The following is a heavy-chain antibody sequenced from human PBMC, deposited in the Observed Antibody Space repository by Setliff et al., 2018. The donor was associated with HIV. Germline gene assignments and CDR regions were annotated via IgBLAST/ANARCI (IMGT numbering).Heavy chain of an antibody. CDR2: IYTSGST. Sequence: SETLSLTCTVSGGSISSGSYYWSWIRQPAGKGLEWIGHIYTSGSTNYNPSLKSRVTISVDSSKDQFSLRLTSVTAADTAIYYCTRDWWAYGLMGSWGQGMLVTVSS. V-gene: IGHV4-61*09. D-gene: IGHD2-15*01. CDR1: GGSISSGSYY. J-gene: IGHJ5*02. CDR3: TRDWWAYGLMGS.